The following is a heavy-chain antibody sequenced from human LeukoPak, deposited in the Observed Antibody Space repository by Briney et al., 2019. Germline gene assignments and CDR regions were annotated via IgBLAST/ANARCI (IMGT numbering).Heavy chain of an antibody. CDR3: ARWRGQQYEFDL. CDR1: GFTFSNYR. CDR2: INQDGSQT. D-gene: IGHD4-11*01. V-gene: IGHV3-7*01. Sequence: GGSLRLSCAASGFTFSNYRISWVRQPPGKGLDWVAHINQDGSQTSYVDSVKGRFTISRDNAKSALYLQMDSLRAEDTAVYYCARWRGQQYEFDLWGQGNLVSVSS. J-gene: IGHJ4*02.